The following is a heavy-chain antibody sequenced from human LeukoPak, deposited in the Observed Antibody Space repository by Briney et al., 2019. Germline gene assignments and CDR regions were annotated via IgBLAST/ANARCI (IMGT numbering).Heavy chain of an antibody. CDR1: GFTFSSYG. V-gene: IGHV3-30*03. CDR3: ARTAYYYDSSGYYYFNYYYYMDV. J-gene: IGHJ6*03. CDR2: ISYDGSNK. D-gene: IGHD3-22*01. Sequence: PGGSLRLSCAASGFTFSSYGMHWVRQAPGKGLEWVAVISYDGSNKYYADSVKGRFTVSRDNSKNTLYMQMNSLRAEDTALYYCARTAYYYDSSGYYYFNYYYYMDVWGKGTTVTVSS.